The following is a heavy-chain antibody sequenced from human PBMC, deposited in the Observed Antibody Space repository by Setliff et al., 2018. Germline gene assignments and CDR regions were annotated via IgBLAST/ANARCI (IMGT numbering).Heavy chain of an antibody. V-gene: IGHV1-18*01. CDR3: LRLVRYCTKIACQATSGDEV. Sequence: ASVKVSCKTSGYTFTNYGITWVRQAPGQGLEWVGWISAYNGKTYSAQKFQDRVTLTTHTSTNMGYLELRDLRSDDTAVYYCLRLVRYCTKIACQATSGDEVWGLGTLVTVSS. J-gene: IGHJ4*02. CDR1: GYTFTNYG. CDR2: ISAYNGKT. D-gene: IGHD2-8*01.